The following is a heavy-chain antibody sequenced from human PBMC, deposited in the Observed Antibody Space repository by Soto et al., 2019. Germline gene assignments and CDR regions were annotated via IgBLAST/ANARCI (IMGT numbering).Heavy chain of an antibody. Sequence: SETLSLTCSVSGDSINSRSFYWGWIRQSPGKGLEWIGSIDYNGNTYYHPSFRSRLTISVDSSRRQFSLRLTSVTAADSAVYFCYGGTSCRPILDYRGQGALVTVSS. V-gene: IGHV4-39*01. D-gene: IGHD1-1*01. CDR1: GDSINSRSFY. CDR2: IDYNGNT. J-gene: IGHJ4*02. CDR3: YGGTSCRPILDY.